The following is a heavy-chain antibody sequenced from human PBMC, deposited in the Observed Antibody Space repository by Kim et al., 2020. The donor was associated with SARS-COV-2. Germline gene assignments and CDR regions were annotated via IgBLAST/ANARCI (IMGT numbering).Heavy chain of an antibody. CDR1: GGSISSYY. CDR2: IYYSGST. J-gene: IGHJ6*02. Sequence: SETLSLTCTVSGGSISSYYWSWIRQPPGKGLEWIGYIYYSGSTNYNPSLKSRVTISVDTSKNQFSLKLSSVTAADTAVYYCARSGYSYSGGMDVWGQGTTVTVSS. D-gene: IGHD5-18*01. CDR3: ARSGYSYSGGMDV. V-gene: IGHV4-59*01.